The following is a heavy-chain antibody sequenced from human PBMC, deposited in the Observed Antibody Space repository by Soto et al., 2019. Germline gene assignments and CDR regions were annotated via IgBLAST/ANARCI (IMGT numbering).Heavy chain of an antibody. CDR1: GGSISSYY. CDR3: ARVWTFHWYFAL. CDR2: INYSGST. J-gene: IGHJ2*01. V-gene: IGHV4-59*01. Sequence: QVQLQESGPGLVKPSETLSLTCTVSGGSISSYYWSWIRQPPGKGLEGIGYINYSGSTNHNPSLKRRVTTSVDTSNIHFSLKLSSVTAADTAVYYCARVWTFHWYFALGGRGTLITVAS. D-gene: IGHD1-1*01.